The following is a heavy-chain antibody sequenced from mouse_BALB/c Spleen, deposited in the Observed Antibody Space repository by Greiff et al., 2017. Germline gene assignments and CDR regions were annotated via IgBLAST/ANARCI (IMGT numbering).Heavy chain of an antibody. J-gene: IGHJ4*01. CDR3: ARDFVTTVVADYAMDY. Sequence: VQLQQSGAELVKPGASVKLSCTASGFNIKDTYMHWVKQRPEQGLEWIGRIDPANGNTKYDPKFQGKATITADTSSNTAYLQLSSLTSEDTAVYYCARDFVTTVVADYAMDYWGQGTSVTVSS. V-gene: IGHV14-3*02. D-gene: IGHD1-1*01. CDR2: IDPANGNT. CDR1: GFNIKDTY.